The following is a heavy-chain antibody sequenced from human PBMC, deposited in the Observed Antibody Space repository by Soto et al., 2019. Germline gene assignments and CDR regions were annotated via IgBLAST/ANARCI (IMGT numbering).Heavy chain of an antibody. Sequence: EVQLVESGGGLVQPGGSLRLSCTASGLIFSNYWMHWVRQPPGKGPVWVSRINGDGRTTTYADSVRGRFTISRDNAKNTVYLQMNSLRAEDTAVYYCAGGDYAGAGTFYLTDHWGQGSLVTVSS. V-gene: IGHV3-74*01. CDR3: AGGDYAGAGTFYLTDH. CDR2: INGDGRTT. CDR1: GLIFSNYW. D-gene: IGHD6-13*01. J-gene: IGHJ4*02.